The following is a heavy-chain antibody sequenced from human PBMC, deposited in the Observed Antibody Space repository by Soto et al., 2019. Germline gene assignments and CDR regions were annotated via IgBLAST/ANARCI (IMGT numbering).Heavy chain of an antibody. J-gene: IGHJ6*02. Sequence: QVQLQESGPGLVKPSETLSLTCTVSDGSIGSYYWSWIRQPPGKGLEWIGYVSHCGGTNYNPPLTSPDTISLDTSKNQFSLRLSSVTAADTAVYYCAREGPTVDSYYYYGLDVWGQGTTVTVSS. CDR1: DGSIGSYY. CDR2: VSHCGGT. V-gene: IGHV4-59*01. D-gene: IGHD5-12*01. CDR3: AREGPTVDSYYYYGLDV.